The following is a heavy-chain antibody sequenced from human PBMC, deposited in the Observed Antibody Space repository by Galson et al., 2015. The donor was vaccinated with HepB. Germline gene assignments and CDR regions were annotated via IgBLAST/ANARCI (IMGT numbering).Heavy chain of an antibody. CDR1: GITFSDHY. CDR2: NKNRANNYIT. V-gene: IGHV3-72*01. Sequence: SLRLSCAASGITFSDHYMDWVRQAPGKGLEWLGRNKNRANNYITEYAASVKERFTISRDDAENSLYLEMNSLKTEDTAVYFCCRGYCGGGYCCHDWGQGTLVTVSS. J-gene: IGHJ4*02. CDR3: CRGYCGGGYCCHD. D-gene: IGHD2-15*01.